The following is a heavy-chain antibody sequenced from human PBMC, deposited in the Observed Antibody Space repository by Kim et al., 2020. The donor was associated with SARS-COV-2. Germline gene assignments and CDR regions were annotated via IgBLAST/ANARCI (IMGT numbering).Heavy chain of an antibody. Sequence: YSPSFQGQVTIPADNSISTAYLQWSDLKATDTAIYYCARHGECYAYSFDFWGQGALVTVSS. V-gene: IGHV5-51*01. CDR3: ARHGECYAYSFDF. D-gene: IGHD3-10*01. J-gene: IGHJ4*02.